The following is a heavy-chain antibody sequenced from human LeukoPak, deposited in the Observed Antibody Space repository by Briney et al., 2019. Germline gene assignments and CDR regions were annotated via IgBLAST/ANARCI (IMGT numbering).Heavy chain of an antibody. D-gene: IGHD5-18*01. CDR2: INHSGST. V-gene: IGHV4-34*01. CDR3: ARRRRRYSSLGDAFDI. Sequence: PSETLSLTCAVYGGSFSGYYWSWIRQPPGKGLEWIGEINHSGSTNYNPSLKSQVTISVDTSKNQFSLKLSSVTAADTAVYYCARRRRRYSSLGDAFDIWGQRTMVPVSS. J-gene: IGHJ3*02. CDR1: GGSFSGYY.